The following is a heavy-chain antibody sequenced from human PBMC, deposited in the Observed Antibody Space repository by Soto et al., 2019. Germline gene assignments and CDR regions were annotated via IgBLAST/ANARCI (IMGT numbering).Heavy chain of an antibody. V-gene: IGHV4-39*07. Sequence: SETLSLTCTVSGGSISSSSYYWGWIRQPPGKGLEWIGSIYYSGSTYYNPSLKSRVTISVDTSKNQFSLKLSSVTAADTAVYYCARTLRYYYYYYMDVWGKGTTVTVSS. CDR3: ARTLRYYYYYYMDV. J-gene: IGHJ6*03. CDR2: IYYSGST. CDR1: GGSISSSSYY.